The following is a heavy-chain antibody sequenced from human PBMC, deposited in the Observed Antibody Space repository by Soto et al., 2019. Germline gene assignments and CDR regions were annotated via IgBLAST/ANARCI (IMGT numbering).Heavy chain of an antibody. D-gene: IGHD3-10*01. CDR1: GLTFRDAW. V-gene: IGHV3-15*07. CDR2: IRGTTNGGTT. J-gene: IGHJ4*02. CDR3: TTDLKWSGGDY. Sequence: EVQLVESGGGLVKPGGSLRLSCVVSGLTFRDAWVNWVRQAPGEGLEWVGRIRGTTNGGTTDYAAPVKGRFTISRDDSKNTAYLQSNSLKVEDTAIYHCTTDLKWSGGDYWGQGTLVSVSS.